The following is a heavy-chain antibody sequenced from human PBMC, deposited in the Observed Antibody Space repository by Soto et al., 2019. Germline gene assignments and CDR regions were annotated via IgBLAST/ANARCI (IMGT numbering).Heavy chain of an antibody. CDR3: ARGIRSAYAFDY. CDR1: GFSFSTYT. Sequence: GGSLRLSCATSGFSFSTYTMHWVRPAPGKGLECMSFISYDGTKKYYADSVKGRFTISRDNSKNTLYLQMNSLRAEDTAIYFCARGIRSAYAFDYWAQENLVTISS. D-gene: IGHD3-3*01. CDR2: ISYDGTKK. V-gene: IGHV3-30-3*01. J-gene: IGHJ4*02.